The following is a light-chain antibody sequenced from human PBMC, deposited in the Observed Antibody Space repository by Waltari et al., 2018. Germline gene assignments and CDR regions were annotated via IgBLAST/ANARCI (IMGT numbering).Light chain of an antibody. CDR2: KVS. J-gene: IGKJ1*01. Sequence: DVVMTQSPRSLLVTLGQPASISCRPSQSLVHSDGDTYLHWFQQRPGQSPRRLINKVSGRHPGVPDRLRGSGAGTEVALEISTVEAEDVGVYYCMQSTHWPPWTFGQGTKVEIK. V-gene: IGKV2-30*02. CDR1: QSLVHSDGDTY. CDR3: MQSTHWPPWT.